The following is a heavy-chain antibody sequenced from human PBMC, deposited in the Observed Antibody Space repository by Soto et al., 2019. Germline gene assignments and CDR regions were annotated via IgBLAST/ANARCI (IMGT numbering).Heavy chain of an antibody. CDR3: AKREEWGSGRYYYYYYMDV. CDR1: GFTFSTYA. V-gene: IGHV3-23*01. J-gene: IGHJ6*03. CDR2: ISGSGDST. D-gene: IGHD6-19*01. Sequence: PGGSLRLSCAASGFTFSTYAMNWVRQAPGKGLEWVSAISGSGDSTYYADSVKGRFTISRDNSKNTLYLQMNSLRAEDTAVYYCAKREEWGSGRYYYYYYMDVWGKGTTVTVSS.